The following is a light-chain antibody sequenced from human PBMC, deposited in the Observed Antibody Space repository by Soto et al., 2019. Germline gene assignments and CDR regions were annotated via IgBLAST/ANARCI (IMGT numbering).Light chain of an antibody. CDR2: GNS. CDR1: SSNIGAGYD. J-gene: IGLJ1*01. Sequence: QSVLTQPPSVSGAPGQRVTISCTGSSSNIGAGYDVHWYQQLPGTAPKLLMYGNSNRPSGVPDRFSGSKSGTSASLAITGLQAEDEADYYCQSYDSSLSGSEVFGTGTKGTVL. CDR3: QSYDSSLSGSEV. V-gene: IGLV1-40*01.